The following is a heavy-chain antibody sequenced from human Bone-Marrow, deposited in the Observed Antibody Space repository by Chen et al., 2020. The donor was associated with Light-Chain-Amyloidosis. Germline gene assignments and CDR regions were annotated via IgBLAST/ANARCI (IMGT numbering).Heavy chain of an antibody. D-gene: IGHD1-20*01. CDR1: GFTFSSYW. CDR3: TTQGVITGMRY. Sequence: EVQLVESVGGLVQPGGSLRLSCAASGFTFSSYWIHWVRQAPGKGLVWVSRINSDGQRKSYAASVKSRFTLSGDNAKNTLYLQMSSRRAEDTAVYYCTTQGVITGMRYWGQGTLVSVSS. V-gene: IGHV3-74*01. J-gene: IGHJ4*02. CDR2: INSDGQRK.